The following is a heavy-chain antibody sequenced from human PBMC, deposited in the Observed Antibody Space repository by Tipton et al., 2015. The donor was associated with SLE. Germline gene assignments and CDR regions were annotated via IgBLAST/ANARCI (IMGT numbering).Heavy chain of an antibody. CDR2: IFHSGNA. Sequence: TLSLTCAVSGGSINSGDYSWSWIRQPPGKGLEWIGYIFHSGNAYYDPSLKSRVTISVDMSRNQFSLRLDSVTAADTALYYCARGLRTFPRLDIWGLGTKVTVSS. J-gene: IGHJ3*02. D-gene: IGHD4-17*01. V-gene: IGHV4-30-2*01. CDR3: ARGLRTFPRLDI. CDR1: GGSINSGDYS.